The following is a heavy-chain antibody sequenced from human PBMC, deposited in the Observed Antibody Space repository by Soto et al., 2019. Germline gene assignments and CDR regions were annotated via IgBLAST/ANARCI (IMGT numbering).Heavy chain of an antibody. Sequence: GGSLRLSCAASGFTVSSNYMSWVRQAPGKGLEWVSVIYSGGSTYYADSVKGRFTISRHNSKNTLYLQMNSLRAEDTAVYYCARVATYYYDSNQYYYFDYWGQGTLVTVSS. CDR1: GFTVSSNY. CDR3: ARVATYYYDSNQYYYFDY. J-gene: IGHJ4*02. V-gene: IGHV3-53*04. D-gene: IGHD3-22*01. CDR2: IYSGGST.